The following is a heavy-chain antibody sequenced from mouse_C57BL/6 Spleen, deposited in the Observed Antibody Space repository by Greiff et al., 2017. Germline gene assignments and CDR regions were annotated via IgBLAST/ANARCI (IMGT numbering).Heavy chain of an antibody. V-gene: IGHV5-17*01. D-gene: IGHD2-3*01. CDR3: AIYDSSGVDY. CDR1: GFTFSDYG. J-gene: IGHJ2*01. Sequence: DVMLVESGGGLVKPGGSLKLSCAASGFTFSDYGMHWVRQAPEKGLEWVAYISSGSSTIYYADTVKGRFTISRDNAKNTLFLQMTSLRSEDTAMYYCAIYDSSGVDYWGQGTTLTVSS. CDR2: ISSGSSTI.